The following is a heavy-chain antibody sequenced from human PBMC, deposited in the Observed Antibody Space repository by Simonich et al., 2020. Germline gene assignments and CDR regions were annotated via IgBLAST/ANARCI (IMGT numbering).Heavy chain of an antibody. CDR1: GYTFTGYY. V-gene: IGHV1-2*02. Sequence: QVQLVQSGAEVKKPGASVKVSCKASGYTFTGYYMHWVRQAPGQGLEWMGWINPNSGGTIYAKKFKGRVTMTRDTAISTAYMELSRLRSDDTAVYYCARDPVVPAAIRNAFDIWGQGTMVTVSS. D-gene: IGHD2-2*01. J-gene: IGHJ3*02. CDR2: INPNSGGT. CDR3: ARDPVVPAAIRNAFDI.